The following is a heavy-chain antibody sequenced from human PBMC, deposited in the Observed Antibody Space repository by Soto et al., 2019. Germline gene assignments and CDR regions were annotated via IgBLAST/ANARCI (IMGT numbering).Heavy chain of an antibody. J-gene: IGHJ4*02. CDR3: ARGPTSEWELPPGFDY. D-gene: IGHD1-26*01. CDR2: IYYSGST. CDR1: GGSISSYY. Sequence: SETLSLTCTVSGGSISSYYWSWIRQPPGKGLEWIGYIYYSGSTNYNPSLKSRVTISVDTSKNQFSLKLSSVTAADTAVYYCARGPTSEWELPPGFDYWGQGTLVTVSS. V-gene: IGHV4-59*01.